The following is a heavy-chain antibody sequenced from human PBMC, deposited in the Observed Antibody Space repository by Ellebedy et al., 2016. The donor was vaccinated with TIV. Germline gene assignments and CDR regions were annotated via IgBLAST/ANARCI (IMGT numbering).Heavy chain of an antibody. CDR3: ARDLPEWNPQFDP. Sequence: GESLKISCAASGFTFSSYWMSWVRQAPGKGLEWVANIKQDGSEKYYVDSVKGRFTISRDNAKNSLYLQMNSLRAEDTAVYYCARDLPEWNPQFDPWGQGTLVTVSS. D-gene: IGHD1-1*01. CDR1: GFTFSSYW. V-gene: IGHV3-7*01. CDR2: IKQDGSEK. J-gene: IGHJ5*02.